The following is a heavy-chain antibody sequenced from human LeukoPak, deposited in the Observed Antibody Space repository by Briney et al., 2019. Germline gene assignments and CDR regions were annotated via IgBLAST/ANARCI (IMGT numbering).Heavy chain of an antibody. Sequence: ASVKVSCKASGYTFSSYAMNWVRQAPGQGLEWMGWINTNTGNPTYAQGFTGRFVFSLDTSVSTAHLQISSLKAEDTAVYYCASPYCSSTSCFLRAFDIWGQGTMVTVSS. J-gene: IGHJ3*02. CDR1: GYTFSSYA. D-gene: IGHD2-2*01. CDR2: INTNTGNP. V-gene: IGHV7-4-1*02. CDR3: ASPYCSSTSCFLRAFDI.